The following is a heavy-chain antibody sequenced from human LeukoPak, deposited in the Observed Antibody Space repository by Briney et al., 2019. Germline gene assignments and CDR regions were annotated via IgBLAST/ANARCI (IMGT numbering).Heavy chain of an antibody. Sequence: SETLSLTCSVFGAFISDYHWSWIRQPAGKGLERIGRIYASGSTNYNPSLKSRVTMSVDTSRNQFSLKLSSVIAADTAVYYCASGYYYYYMDVWGKGTTVTVSS. CDR1: GAFISDYH. J-gene: IGHJ6*03. CDR3: ASGYYYYYMDV. V-gene: IGHV4-4*07. CDR2: IYASGST.